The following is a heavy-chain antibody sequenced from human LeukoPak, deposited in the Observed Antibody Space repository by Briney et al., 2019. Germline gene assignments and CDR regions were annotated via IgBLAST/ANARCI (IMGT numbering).Heavy chain of an antibody. D-gene: IGHD3-10*01. CDR2: IYYSGST. J-gene: IGHJ5*02. V-gene: IGHV4-61*05. CDR1: GGSISSSSYY. CDR3: ARNPRLLWFGELIFDP. Sequence: SETLSLTCTVSGGSISSSSYYWGWIRQSPGEGLEWIGYIYYSGSTNYNPSLKSRVTISVDTSKNQFSLKLSSVTAADTAVYYCARNPRLLWFGELIFDPWGQGTLVTVSS.